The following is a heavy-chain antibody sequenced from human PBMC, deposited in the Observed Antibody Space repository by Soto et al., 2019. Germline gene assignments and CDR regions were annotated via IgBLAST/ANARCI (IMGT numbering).Heavy chain of an antibody. J-gene: IGHJ4*03. Sequence: KPSETLSLTCVVSSYVIESGHYWGWVRQPPGKGLEWVGSIYDSGTTYYNPSLRSRVTISADTSKNQFSLSLTSVTAADTAVYYCARSPQYYTPGSSPFDYWGPGAMVTVSS. CDR1: SYVIESGHY. CDR3: ARSPQYYTPGSSPFDY. D-gene: IGHD3-3*01. CDR2: IYDSGTT. V-gene: IGHV4-38-2*01.